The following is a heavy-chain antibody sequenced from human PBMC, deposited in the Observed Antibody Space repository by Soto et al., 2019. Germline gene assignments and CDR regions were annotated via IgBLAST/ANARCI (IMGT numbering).Heavy chain of an antibody. CDR2: IWYDGSNK. CDR3: ARAPGIAARPLYGMDV. V-gene: IGHV3-33*01. Sequence: GGSLRLSCAASGFSFSSYGMHWVRQAPGKGLEWVAVIWYDGSNKYYADSVKGRFTISRDNSKNTLYLQMNSLRAEDTAVYYCARAPGIAARPLYGMDVWGQGTTVTVSS. J-gene: IGHJ6*02. D-gene: IGHD6-6*01. CDR1: GFSFSSYG.